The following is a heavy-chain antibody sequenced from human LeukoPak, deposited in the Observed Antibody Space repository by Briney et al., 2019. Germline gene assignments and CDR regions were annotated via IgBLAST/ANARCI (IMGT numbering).Heavy chain of an antibody. Sequence: ASVKVSCKASGYTFTGYYMHWVRQAPGQGLEWMGWINPNSGGTNYAQKFQGRVTITADESTSTAYMELSSLRSEDTAVYYCARGLGYGDYDSPYFDYWGQGTLVTVSS. D-gene: IGHD4-17*01. CDR3: ARGLGYGDYDSPYFDY. CDR2: INPNSGGT. J-gene: IGHJ4*02. V-gene: IGHV1-2*02. CDR1: GYTFTGYY.